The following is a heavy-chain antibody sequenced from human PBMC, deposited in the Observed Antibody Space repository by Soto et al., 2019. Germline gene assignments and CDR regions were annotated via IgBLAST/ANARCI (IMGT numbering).Heavy chain of an antibody. V-gene: IGHV3-33*01. CDR2: IYYDGSSE. D-gene: IGHD1-26*01. Sequence: QVQLVESGGGVVQPGRSLRLSCAASGFTFSNHGMHWVRQAPGKGLEWVARIYYDGSSEFYADSVKGRFTISRDSSKNTLYLQMNSLRAEDTAVYYCARGRGSGSFYQLDYWGQGTLVTVSP. CDR1: GFTFSNHG. CDR3: ARGRGSGSFYQLDY. J-gene: IGHJ4*02.